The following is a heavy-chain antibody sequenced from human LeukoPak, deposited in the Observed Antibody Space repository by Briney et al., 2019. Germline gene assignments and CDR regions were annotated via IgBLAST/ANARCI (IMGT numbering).Heavy chain of an antibody. D-gene: IGHD2-2*01. CDR3: TSGGYCTSTSCYGVY. J-gene: IGHJ4*02. Sequence: GGSLRLSCAASGFTFSRSAMHWVRQASGKGLDWVGRIRSKTNSYATAYAASVKGRFTISRDDSKNTAYLQMNSLKTEDTGVYYCTSGGYCTSTSCYGVYWGQGTLVTVSS. V-gene: IGHV3-73*01. CDR2: IRSKTNSYAT. CDR1: GFTFSRSA.